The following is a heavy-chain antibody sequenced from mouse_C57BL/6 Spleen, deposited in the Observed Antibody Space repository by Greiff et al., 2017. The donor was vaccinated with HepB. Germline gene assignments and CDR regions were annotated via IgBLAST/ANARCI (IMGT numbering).Heavy chain of an antibody. CDR2: IRSKSNNYAT. CDR1: GFSFNTYA. Sequence: EVKVVESGGGLVQPKGSLKLSCAASGFSFNTYAMNWVRQAPGKGLEWVARIRSKSNNYATYYADSVKDRFTISRDDSESMLYLQMNNLKTEDTAMYYCVRSSSEDWFAYWGQGTLVTVSA. CDR3: VRSSSEDWFAY. D-gene: IGHD3-2*02. V-gene: IGHV10-1*01. J-gene: IGHJ3*01.